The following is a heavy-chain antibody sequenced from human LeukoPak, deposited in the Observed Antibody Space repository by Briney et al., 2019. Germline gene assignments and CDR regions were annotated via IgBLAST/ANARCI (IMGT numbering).Heavy chain of an antibody. CDR1: DDSISSSSYY. V-gene: IGHV4-39*07. CDR3: ARVVLGYYDSSGYQYYFDY. J-gene: IGHJ4*02. Sequence: PSETLSLTCTVSDDSISSSSYYWGWIRQPPGKGLEWIGSIYYSGNTYYNPSLKSRVTISVDTSKNQFSLKLSSVTAADTAVYYCARVVLGYYDSSGYQYYFDYWGQGTLVTVSS. D-gene: IGHD3-22*01. CDR2: IYYSGNT.